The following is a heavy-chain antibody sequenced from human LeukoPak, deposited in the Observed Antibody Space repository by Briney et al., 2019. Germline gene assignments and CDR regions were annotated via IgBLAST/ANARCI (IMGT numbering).Heavy chain of an antibody. D-gene: IGHD3-9*01. J-gene: IGHJ3*02. CDR1: GYTFTSYG. Sequence: GASVKVSCKASGYTFTSYGISWVRQAPGQGLEWMGWISAYNGNTNYAQKLQGRVTMTTDTSTSTAYMELRSLRSDDTAVYYCARDYDILTGYYLDAFDIWGQGTMVTVSS. CDR2: ISAYNGNT. V-gene: IGHV1-18*01. CDR3: ARDYDILTGYYLDAFDI.